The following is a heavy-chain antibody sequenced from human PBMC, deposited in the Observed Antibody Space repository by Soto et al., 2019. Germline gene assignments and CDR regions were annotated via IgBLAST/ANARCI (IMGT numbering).Heavy chain of an antibody. CDR1: GGSISSYY. CDR3: ARSPYDFWSGYYYYYYGMDV. Sequence: KASETLSLTCTVSGGSISSYYWSWIRQPAGKGLEWIGRIYTSGSTNYNPSLKSRVTMSVDTSKNQFSLKLSSVTAADTAVYYCARSPYDFWSGYYYYYYGMDVWGQGTTVTVSS. V-gene: IGHV4-4*07. CDR2: IYTSGST. D-gene: IGHD3-3*01. J-gene: IGHJ6*02.